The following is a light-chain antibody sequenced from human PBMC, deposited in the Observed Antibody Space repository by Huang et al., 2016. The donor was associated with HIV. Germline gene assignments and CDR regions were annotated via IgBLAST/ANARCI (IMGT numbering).Light chain of an antibody. CDR2: DAS. CDR1: QSIDSY. Sequence: DIQMTQSPSTLFASVGDRVTITCRASQSIDSYLAWYQQKPGKAPKLLIYDASSLDSGVPSRFSGSGSGTEFTLTISSLQPDNFATYYCQQYHSYPGTFGQGTKVEIK. V-gene: IGKV1-5*01. J-gene: IGKJ1*01. CDR3: QQYHSYPGT.